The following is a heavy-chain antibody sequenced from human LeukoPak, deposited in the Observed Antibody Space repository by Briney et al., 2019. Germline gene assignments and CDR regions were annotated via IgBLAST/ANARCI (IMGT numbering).Heavy chain of an antibody. V-gene: IGHV5-51*01. J-gene: IGHJ4*02. CDR1: GYSFTSYW. CDR3: ARLYYYDSSGYYPFDY. CDR2: IYPGDSDT. D-gene: IGHD3-22*01. Sequence: GESLKISCKGSGYSFTSYWIGWVGQMPGKGLEWMGIIYPGDSDTRYSPSFQGQVTISADKPICTAYLQWSSLKASDTAMYYCARLYYYDSSGYYPFDYWGQGTLVTVSS.